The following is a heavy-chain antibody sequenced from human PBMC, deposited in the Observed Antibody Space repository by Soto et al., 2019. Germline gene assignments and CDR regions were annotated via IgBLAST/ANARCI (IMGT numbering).Heavy chain of an antibody. J-gene: IGHJ4*02. CDR3: ATVFEH. Sequence: VPLVESGGGSVQPGGSLRLSCVASGITFSGYWMHWVRQVPGKGLVWVARVDSAGSGTSYAVSVKGRFTISRDNAKNTVSLQMDSLRVEDTAVYYCATVFEHWGQGIPVTVSS. CDR1: GITFSGYW. V-gene: IGHV3-74*01. CDR2: VDSAGSGT.